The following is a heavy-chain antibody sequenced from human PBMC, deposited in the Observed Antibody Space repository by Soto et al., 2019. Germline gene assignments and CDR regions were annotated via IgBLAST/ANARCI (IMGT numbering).Heavy chain of an antibody. CDR3: VRDFGDIHALWSGSDQ. D-gene: IGHD3-3*01. J-gene: IGHJ4*02. V-gene: IGHV4-38-2*02. CDR1: VYSINSGEN. CDR2: VFHSGTT. Sequence: SETLSFTCAVSVYSINSGENWGWLLRSPGKGLDWIGSVFHSGTTYATPSLKTRLTISLDTSKNQFSLELNAVTAADTAVYYCVRDFGDIHALWSGSDQWGQG.